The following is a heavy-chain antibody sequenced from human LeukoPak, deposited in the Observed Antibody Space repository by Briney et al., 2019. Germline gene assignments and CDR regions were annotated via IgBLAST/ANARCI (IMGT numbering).Heavy chain of an antibody. Sequence: GESLKISCKGSGYSFTSYWIGWVRQMPGKGLEWMGIIYPGDSDTRYSPSFQGQVTISADKSISTAYLQWSSLKASDTATYYCARVDNPVYSSGWSENWFDPWGQGTLVTVSS. J-gene: IGHJ5*02. CDR2: IYPGDSDT. CDR3: ARVDNPVYSSGWSENWFDP. D-gene: IGHD6-19*01. CDR1: GYSFTSYW. V-gene: IGHV5-51*01.